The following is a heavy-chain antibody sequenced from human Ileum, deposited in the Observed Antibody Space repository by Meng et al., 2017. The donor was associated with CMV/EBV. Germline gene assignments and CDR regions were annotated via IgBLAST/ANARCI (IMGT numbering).Heavy chain of an antibody. V-gene: IGHV4-34*01. J-gene: IGHJ3*02. CDR1: GGTFSGYY. D-gene: IGHD3-10*01. Sequence: SETLSLTCAVSGGTFSGYYWSWIRQPPGKGLEWVGEISHSGSTNYNPSLKSRVTISEDTTKNQFFLKLSTVNTADTAVYYCARPIGTAKYYYGSGSRAGAFDIWGQGTMVTVSS. CDR3: ARPIGTAKYYYGSGSRAGAFDI. CDR2: ISHSGST.